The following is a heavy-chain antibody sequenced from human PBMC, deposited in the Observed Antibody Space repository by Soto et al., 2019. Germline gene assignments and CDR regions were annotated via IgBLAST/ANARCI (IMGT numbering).Heavy chain of an antibody. Sequence: SETLSLTCAVYGGSFSGNYRSWIRQPPGKGREWIGEINHSGDTNYSPSLKSRVTISVDTSKNQFSLKLNSVTAADTAVYSCASSRAVRGSIITTYYSYGLDVWGQGTTVTVSS. CDR3: ASSRAVRGSIITTYYSYGLDV. V-gene: IGHV4-34*01. J-gene: IGHJ6*02. CDR2: INHSGDT. CDR1: GGSFSGNY. D-gene: IGHD3-10*01.